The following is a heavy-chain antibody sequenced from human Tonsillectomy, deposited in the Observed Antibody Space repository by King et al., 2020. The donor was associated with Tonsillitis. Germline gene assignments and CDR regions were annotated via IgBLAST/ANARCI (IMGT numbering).Heavy chain of an antibody. Sequence: VQLVESGTEVKKPGASVKVSCKASGYSFTTYGITWVRQAPGQGLEWMGWVRADNDPRNYAQKFQDRVTMTSATSTNTAYMELRSLRFYDTAVYYCATGVSFDHWGQGTLVTVSS. J-gene: IGHJ4*02. CDR1: GYSFTTYG. D-gene: IGHD7-27*01. CDR2: VRADNDPR. CDR3: ATGVSFDH. V-gene: IGHV1-18*01.